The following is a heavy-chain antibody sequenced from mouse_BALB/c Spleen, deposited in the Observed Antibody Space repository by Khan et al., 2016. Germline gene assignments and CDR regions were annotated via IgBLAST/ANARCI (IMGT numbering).Heavy chain of an antibody. CDR2: INPSTGYT. J-gene: IGHJ3*01. Sequence: QVQLQQSGAELAKPGASVKMSCKASGYTFTSYWMHWVKQRPGQGLEWIGYINPSTGYTEYNQKFKDKATLTADKSSSTAYMQLSSLTSEDSAVYYFAIWAYYGNYLFAYWGQGTLVTVSA. CDR3: AIWAYYGNYLFAY. CDR1: GYTFTSYW. V-gene: IGHV1-7*01. D-gene: IGHD2-10*01.